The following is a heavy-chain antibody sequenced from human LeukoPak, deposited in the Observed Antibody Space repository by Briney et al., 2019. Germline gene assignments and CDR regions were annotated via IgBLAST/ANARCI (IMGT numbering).Heavy chain of an antibody. D-gene: IGHD3-9*01. CDR1: GGSISSSSYY. Sequence: SETLSLTCTVSGGSISSSSYYWGWIRQPPGKGLEWIGRIYTSGSTNYNPSLKSRVTMSVDTSKNQFSLKLSSVTAADTAVYYCARGPIHFDYWGQGTLVTVSS. J-gene: IGHJ4*02. V-gene: IGHV4-39*07. CDR3: ARGPIHFDY. CDR2: IYTSGST.